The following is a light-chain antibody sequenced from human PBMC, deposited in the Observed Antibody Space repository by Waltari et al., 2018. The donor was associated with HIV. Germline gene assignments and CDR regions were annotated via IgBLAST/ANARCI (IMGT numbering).Light chain of an antibody. CDR3: QSYDRNNQM. J-gene: IGLJ3*02. V-gene: IGLV6-57*01. CDR2: DDN. CDR1: SGSIPSNH. Sequence: FMLTQPPSVSQSPGKPVTISCTRTSGSIPSNHAQCYQRRPGSSPTTVIYDDNRRPSGVPDRFSGSIDSSSNSSSLTISGLRTEDEADYYCQSYDRNNQMFGGGTKLTGL.